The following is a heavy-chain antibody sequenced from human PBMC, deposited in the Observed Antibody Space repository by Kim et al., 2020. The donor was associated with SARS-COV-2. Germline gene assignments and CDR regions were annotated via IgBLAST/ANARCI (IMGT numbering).Heavy chain of an antibody. D-gene: IGHD2-2*01. Sequence: TSYNPALKSRVTISVDTSKNQFSLKLSSVTAADTAVYYCARHPAALPIDYWGQGTLVTVSS. CDR2: T. J-gene: IGHJ4*02. CDR3: ARHPAALPIDY. V-gene: IGHV4-39*01.